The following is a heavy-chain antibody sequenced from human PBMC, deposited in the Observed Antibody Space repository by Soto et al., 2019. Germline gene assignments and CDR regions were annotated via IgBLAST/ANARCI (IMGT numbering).Heavy chain of an antibody. V-gene: IGHV3-11*06. J-gene: IGHJ3*02. CDR3: ARKQLVAANDAFDI. CDR2: ISSSSSYT. CDR1: GFTFSDYY. Sequence: GGSLRLSCAASGFTFSDYYMSWIRQAPGKGQEWVSYISSSSSYTNYADSVKGRFTISRDNAKNSLYLQMNSLRDEDTAVYYCARKQLVAANDAFDIWGQGTVVTVS. D-gene: IGHD6-6*01.